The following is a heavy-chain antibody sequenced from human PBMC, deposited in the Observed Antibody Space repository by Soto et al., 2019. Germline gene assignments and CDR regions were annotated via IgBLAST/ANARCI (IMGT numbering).Heavy chain of an antibody. Sequence: GGSLRLSCAASGFTFSSCAMGWVRQAPGKGLEWVSDIIDSGASTYYADSVKGRFTISRDNSKNTLYLQMNSLRAEDTAVYYCAKDFLKDYGGNAGGDYWGQGTLVTVSS. J-gene: IGHJ4*02. CDR2: IIDSGAST. CDR3: AKDFLKDYGGNAGGDY. CDR1: GFTFSSCA. D-gene: IGHD4-17*01. V-gene: IGHV3-23*01.